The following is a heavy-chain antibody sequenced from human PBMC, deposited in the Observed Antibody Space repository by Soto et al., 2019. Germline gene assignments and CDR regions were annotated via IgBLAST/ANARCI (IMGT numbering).Heavy chain of an antibody. CDR1: GFTFSSYA. Sequence: LRLSCAASGFTFSSYAMHWVRQAPGKGLEWVAVISYDGSNKYYADSVKGRFTISRDNSKNTLYLQMNSLRAEDTAVYYCARAGGYYYDSSGYYLDYWGQGTLVTVSS. J-gene: IGHJ4*02. D-gene: IGHD3-22*01. V-gene: IGHV3-30-3*01. CDR3: ARAGGYYYDSSGYYLDY. CDR2: ISYDGSNK.